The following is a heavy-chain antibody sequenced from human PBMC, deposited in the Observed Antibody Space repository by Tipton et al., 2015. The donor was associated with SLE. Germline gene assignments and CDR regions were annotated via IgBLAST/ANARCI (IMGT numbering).Heavy chain of an antibody. V-gene: IGHV1-69*05. D-gene: IGHD3-10*01. Sequence: QSGAEVKKPGSSVKVSCKASGGTFSNYAISWVRQAPGQGLEWLGGVIPLLNTAKFAQNFQGRVTITTDESTSTAYMELSSLRSEDTALYYCARDRGKGDHYFDMWGQGTMVSVSS. CDR1: GGTFSNYA. CDR3: ARDRGKGDHYFDM. CDR2: VIPLLNTA. J-gene: IGHJ3*02.